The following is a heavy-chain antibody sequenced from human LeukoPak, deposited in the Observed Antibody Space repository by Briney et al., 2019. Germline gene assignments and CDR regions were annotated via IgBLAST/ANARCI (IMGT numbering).Heavy chain of an antibody. CDR3: ARDPRYCSGDICYSGVDY. V-gene: IGHV3-53*05. D-gene: IGHD2-15*01. Sequence: HPGGSLRLSCIASGLTLRANYITCARQAPGEGLDWVSVMYSGGYTYYADSVKGRFTISRDNSKNTVYLQMNSLRVEDSAVYYCARDPRYCSGDICYSGVDYWGQGTRVIVSS. CDR2: MYSGGYT. J-gene: IGHJ4*02. CDR1: GLTLRANY.